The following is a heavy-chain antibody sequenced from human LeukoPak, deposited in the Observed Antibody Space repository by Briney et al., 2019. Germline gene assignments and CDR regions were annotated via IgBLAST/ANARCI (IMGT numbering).Heavy chain of an antibody. CDR1: GGSISSSSYY. CDR3: ARVDFWSGYYDY. CDR2: IYYSGST. D-gene: IGHD3-3*01. V-gene: IGHV4-61*05. Sequence: SETLSLTCTVSGGSISSSSYYWGWIRQPPGKGLEWIGYIYYSGSTNYNPSLKSRVTISVDTSKNQFSLKLSSVTAVDTAVYYCARVDFWSGYYDYWGQGTLVTVSS. J-gene: IGHJ4*02.